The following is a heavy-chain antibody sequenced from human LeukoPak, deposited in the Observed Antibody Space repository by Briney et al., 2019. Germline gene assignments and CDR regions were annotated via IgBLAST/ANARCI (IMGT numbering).Heavy chain of an antibody. J-gene: IGHJ4*02. Sequence: SETLSLTCTVSGGSISSYYWSWIRQPPGKGLEWIGYIYYSGSTNYNPSLKSRVTISVDTSKNQFSLKLSSVTAADTAVYYCASVSSSSWYYFDHWGQGTLVTVSS. D-gene: IGHD6-13*01. CDR2: IYYSGST. V-gene: IGHV4-59*01. CDR3: ASVSSSSWYYFDH. CDR1: GGSISSYY.